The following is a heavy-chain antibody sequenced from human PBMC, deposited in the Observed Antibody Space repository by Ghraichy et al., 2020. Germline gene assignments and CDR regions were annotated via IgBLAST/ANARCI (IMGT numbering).Heavy chain of an antibody. CDR3: ARRGHCSSTSCSGSHYYYYGMDV. Sequence: SVKVSCKASGGTFSSYAISWVRQAPGQGLEWMGGIIPIFGTANYAQKFQGRVTITADESTSTAYMELSSLRSEDTAVYYCARRGHCSSTSCSGSHYYYYGMDVWGQGTTVTVSS. CDR1: GGTFSSYA. V-gene: IGHV1-69*13. CDR2: IIPIFGTA. D-gene: IGHD2-2*01. J-gene: IGHJ6*02.